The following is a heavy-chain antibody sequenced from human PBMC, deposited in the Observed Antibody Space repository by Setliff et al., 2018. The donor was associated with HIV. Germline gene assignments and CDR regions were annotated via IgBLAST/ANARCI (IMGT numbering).Heavy chain of an antibody. CDR3: ARDRTARSWFDP. CDR1: GYTFTNHA. V-gene: IGHV1-3*01. CDR2: INPGNGNT. Sequence: ASVKVSCKASGYTFTNHAIHWVRQAPGQRLEWMGWINPGNGNTKYSQNFQGRVTMNRDTSTSTVHMELSSLRSEDTAVYYCARDRTARSWFDPWGQGTLVTVSS. J-gene: IGHJ5*02. D-gene: IGHD6-25*01.